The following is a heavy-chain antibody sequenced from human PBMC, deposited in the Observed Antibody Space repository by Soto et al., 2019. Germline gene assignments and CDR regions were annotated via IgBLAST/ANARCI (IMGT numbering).Heavy chain of an antibody. V-gene: IGHV3-30-3*01. D-gene: IGHD1-1*01. J-gene: IGHJ6*02. CDR2: ISYDGSNK. CDR3: ARDRLRYNWNDFPYYYYGMDV. CDR1: GFTFSSYA. Sequence: QVQLVESGGGVVQPGRSLRLSCAASGFTFSSYAMHWVRQAPGKGLEWVAVISYDGSNKYYTDSVKGRFTLSRDNSKNXLXLXLNSLRTEDTAVYYCARDRLRYNWNDFPYYYYGMDVWGQGTTVTVSS.